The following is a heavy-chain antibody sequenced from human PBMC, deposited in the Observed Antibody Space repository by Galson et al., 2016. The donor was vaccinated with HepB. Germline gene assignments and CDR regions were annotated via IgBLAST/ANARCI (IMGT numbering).Heavy chain of an antibody. Sequence: CAISGDSVSSNFATWNWIRHSPSRGLEWLGRTYYRSQWYIDYAVPVRGRININPDTSKNQFSLQLDSVTPEDTAVYSCAREFVSSFTHWGQGTLLTVSS. D-gene: IGHD6-6*01. CDR2: TYYRSQWYI. V-gene: IGHV6-1*01. J-gene: IGHJ4*02. CDR1: GDSVSSNFAT. CDR3: AREFVSSFTH.